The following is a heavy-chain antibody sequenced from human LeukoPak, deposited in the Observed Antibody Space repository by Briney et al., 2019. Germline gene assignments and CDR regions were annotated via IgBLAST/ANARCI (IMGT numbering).Heavy chain of an antibody. Sequence: SETLSLTCAVYGGSFSGYYWSWIRQPPGKGLEWIGEINHSGSTNYNPSLKSRVTISVDTSKNQFSLKLSSVTAADTAVYYCARGVWNGGWDFDYWGQGTLVTVSS. CDR2: INHSGST. J-gene: IGHJ4*02. D-gene: IGHD6-19*01. CDR3: ARGVWNGGWDFDY. CDR1: GGSFSGYY. V-gene: IGHV4-34*01.